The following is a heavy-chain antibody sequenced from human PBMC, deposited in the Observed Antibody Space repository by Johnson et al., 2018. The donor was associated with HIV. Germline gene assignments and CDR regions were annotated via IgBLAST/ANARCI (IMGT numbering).Heavy chain of an antibody. CDR1: GFTFSSYG. D-gene: IGHD2-21*02. CDR3: ARAPRAFCDGDCYPNAFGI. Sequence: QVQLVESGGGVVQPGRSLRLSCAASGFTFSSYGMHWVRQAPGKGLEWVSGINWNGGSTGYADSVKGRFTISRDNAKNSLYLQMNSLRAEDTAVYYCARAPRAFCDGDCYPNAFGIWGQGTMVTVSS. CDR2: INWNGGST. V-gene: IGHV3-NL1*01. J-gene: IGHJ3*02.